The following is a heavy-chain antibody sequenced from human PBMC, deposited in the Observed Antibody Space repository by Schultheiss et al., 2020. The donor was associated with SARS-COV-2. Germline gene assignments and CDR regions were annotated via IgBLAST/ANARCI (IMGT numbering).Heavy chain of an antibody. CDR1: GGTFSSYA. V-gene: IGHV1-18*01. CDR2: ISAYNGNT. Sequence: ASVKVSCKASGGTFSSYAISWVRQAPGQGLEWMGWISAYNGNTNYAQKLQGRVTMTTDTSTSTVYMELSSLRSEDTAVFYCAMELGTTKRLDYWGQGTLVTVSS. CDR3: AMELGTTKRLDY. J-gene: IGHJ4*02. D-gene: IGHD1-26*01.